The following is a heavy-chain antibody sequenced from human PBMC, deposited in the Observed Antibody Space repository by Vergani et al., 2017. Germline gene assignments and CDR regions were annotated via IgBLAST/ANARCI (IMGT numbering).Heavy chain of an antibody. Sequence: QVQLVQSGAEVKKPGASVKVSCKASGYTFTGYYMHWVRQAPGQGLEWMGGIIPIFGTANYAQKFQGRVTITADESTSTAYMELSSLRSEDTAVYYCARCVAELRGEYYYYYMDVWGKGTTVTVSS. J-gene: IGHJ6*03. CDR3: ARCVAELRGEYYYYYMDV. CDR2: IIPIFGTA. D-gene: IGHD1-7*01. V-gene: IGHV1-69*01. CDR1: GYTFTGYY.